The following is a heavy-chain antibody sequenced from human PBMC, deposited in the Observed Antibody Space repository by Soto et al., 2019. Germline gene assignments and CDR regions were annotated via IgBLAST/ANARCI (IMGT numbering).Heavy chain of an antibody. J-gene: IGHJ4*02. CDR1: GGSISSGGYY. V-gene: IGHV4-31*03. D-gene: IGHD1-26*01. CDR2: IYYSGST. Sequence: TSETLSLTCTVSGGSISSGGYYWSWIRQHPGKGLEWIGYIYYSGSTYYNPSLKSRVTISVDTSKNQFSLKLSSVTAADTAVYYCARVNSGSFTWPKSFDYWGQGTLVTVSS. CDR3: ARVNSGSFTWPKSFDY.